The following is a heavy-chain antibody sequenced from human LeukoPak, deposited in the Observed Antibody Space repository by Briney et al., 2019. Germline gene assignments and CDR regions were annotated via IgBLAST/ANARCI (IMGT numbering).Heavy chain of an antibody. CDR1: GGSISSYY. V-gene: IGHV4-59*01. CDR3: ATGGYSSRLDY. D-gene: IGHD6-13*01. Sequence: PSETLSLTCTVSGGSISSYYWSWIRQPPGKGLGWIGYIYYSGSTNYNPSLKSRVTISVDTSKNQFSLKLSSVTAADTAVYYCATGGYSSRLDYWGQGTLVTVSS. CDR2: IYYSGST. J-gene: IGHJ4*02.